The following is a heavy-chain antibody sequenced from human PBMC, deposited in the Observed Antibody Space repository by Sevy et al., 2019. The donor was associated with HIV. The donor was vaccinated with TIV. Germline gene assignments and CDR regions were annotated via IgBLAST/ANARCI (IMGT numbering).Heavy chain of an antibody. CDR1: KYTLTEWA. D-gene: IGHD3-22*01. CDR2: FDPEDDEK. CDR3: ATTKDYYESSGYPFDY. V-gene: IGHV1-24*01. Sequence: GESLKISCKVSKYTLTEWAIHWVRQAPGKGLEWVATFDPEDDEKIYAQKFQGRVTLTEDRSTDTAYMELSSLRSDDTAVYYCATTKDYYESSGYPFDYWGQGTLVIVSS. J-gene: IGHJ4*02.